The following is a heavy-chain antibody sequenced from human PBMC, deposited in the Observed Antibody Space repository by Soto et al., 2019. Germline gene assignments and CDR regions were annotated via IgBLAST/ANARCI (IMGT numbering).Heavy chain of an antibody. V-gene: IGHV1-69*01. Sequence: QVQLVQSGAEVKKPGSSVKVSCKASGGTFSSYSINWVQQAPGQGLEWMGGIIPFFGTTSYAQKFQGRVTITADASTSTVYMELSSLTSEDTALYYCSTSVYCTFTTCYYYYGLDVWGQGTTVTVSS. CDR2: IIPFFGTT. CDR3: STSVYCTFTTCYYYYGLDV. D-gene: IGHD2-8*01. CDR1: GGTFSSYS. J-gene: IGHJ6*02.